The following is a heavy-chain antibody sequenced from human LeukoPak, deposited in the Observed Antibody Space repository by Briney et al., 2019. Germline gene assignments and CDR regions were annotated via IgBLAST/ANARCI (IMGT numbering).Heavy chain of an antibody. D-gene: IGHD3-9*01. V-gene: IGHV3-11*01. CDR2: ISSSGSTI. Sequence: GGSLRLSCAASGFTFSDYYMSWIRQAPGKGLEWVSYISSSGSTIYYADSVKGRFTISRDNAKNSLYLQMNSLRAEDTAVYYCARIKRVLRYLDWLFLFDYWGQGTLVTVSS. J-gene: IGHJ4*02. CDR3: ARIKRVLRYLDWLFLFDY. CDR1: GFTFSDYY.